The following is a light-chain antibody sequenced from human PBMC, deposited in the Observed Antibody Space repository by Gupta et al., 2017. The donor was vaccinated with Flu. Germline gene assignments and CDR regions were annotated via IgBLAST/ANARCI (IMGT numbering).Light chain of an antibody. CDR1: QSVSSTY. Sequence: EIVLTQSPGTLSLSPGERATLSCRASQSVSSTYLAWYQQKPGQAPRLLIYGVSSRATGIPDRFSGRGSGTDFTLTISRLEPEDFAVYYCQQYGRLPITFGQGTRLEIK. V-gene: IGKV3-20*01. J-gene: IGKJ5*01. CDR2: GVS. CDR3: QQYGRLPIT.